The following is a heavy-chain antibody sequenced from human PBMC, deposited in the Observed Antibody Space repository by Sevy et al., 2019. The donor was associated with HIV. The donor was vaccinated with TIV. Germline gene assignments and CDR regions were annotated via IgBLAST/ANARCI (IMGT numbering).Heavy chain of an antibody. J-gene: IGHJ4*02. CDR3: ARGPKPLRSDYGDYRGVGYYFDS. CDR1: GESFSNYY. V-gene: IGHV4-34*01. D-gene: IGHD4-17*01. CDR2: NDHSGRS. Sequence: SETLSLTCAVYGESFSNYYWSWIRLSPGKGLESIGENDHSGRSDYNPSLKSRVTMSVDTSKNQFSLKLTSVTAADTAVYYCARGPKPLRSDYGDYRGVGYYFDSWGQGTLVTVSS.